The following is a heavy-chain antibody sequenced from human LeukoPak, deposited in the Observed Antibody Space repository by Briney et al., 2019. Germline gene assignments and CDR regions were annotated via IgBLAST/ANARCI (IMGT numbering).Heavy chain of an antibody. D-gene: IGHD1-26*01. CDR1: AFTFSSYA. CDR3: AKSGATGRPRIDY. Sequence: GGSLRLSCAASAFTFSSYAMSWVRQPPGKGLQWVSTISGSGGSTYYADSVKGRFTISRDISKNTLYLQMNSLRAEDTAVYYCAKSGATGRPRIDYWGQGTLVTVSS. CDR2: ISGSGGST. V-gene: IGHV3-23*01. J-gene: IGHJ4*02.